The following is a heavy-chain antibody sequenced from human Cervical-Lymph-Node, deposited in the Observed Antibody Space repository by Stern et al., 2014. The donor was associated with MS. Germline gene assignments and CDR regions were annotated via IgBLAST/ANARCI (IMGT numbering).Heavy chain of an antibody. J-gene: IGHJ4*02. CDR2: ISRSTNTI. V-gene: IGHV3-48*02. D-gene: IGHD6-19*01. CDR1: GFTFSYYS. CDR3: ARDRTDSSGWSYFDY. Sequence: EVQLLESGGGLVQPGGSLRLSCAASGFTFSYYSMNWVRQAPGQGLEWVSDISRSTNTIYYADSVTGRFPISRDNAENSLYLQMNSLRDEDTAVYYCARDRTDSSGWSYFDYWGQGTLVTVSS.